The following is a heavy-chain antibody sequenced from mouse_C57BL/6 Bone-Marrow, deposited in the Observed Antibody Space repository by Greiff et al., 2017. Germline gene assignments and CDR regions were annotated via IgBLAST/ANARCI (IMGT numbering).Heavy chain of an antibody. CDR2: INPGSGGT. CDR3: ARSKNWDSGFAY. D-gene: IGHD4-1*01. CDR1: GYAFTNYL. J-gene: IGHJ3*01. Sequence: VKLMESGAELVRPGTSVKVSCKASGYAFTNYLIVWVKQRPGQGLEWIGVINPGSGGTNYNEKFKGKATLTADKSSSTAYMQLSSLTSEDSAVYFCARSKNWDSGFAYWGQGTLVTVSA. V-gene: IGHV1-54*01.